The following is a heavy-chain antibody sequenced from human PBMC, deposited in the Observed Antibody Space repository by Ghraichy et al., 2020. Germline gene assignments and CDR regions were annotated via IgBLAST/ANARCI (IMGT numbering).Heavy chain of an antibody. CDR2: INPGGTDR. CDR1: GFTFRNYW. V-gene: IGHV3-7*01. CDR3: ARGTSAVPGFDY. Sequence: GGSLRLSCAASGFTFRNYWMHWVRQAPGKRLECLGQINPGGTDRYFVDSLEGRLTISRDNAENSLYVEMNSLRADYTAVYFCARGTSAVPGFDYWGRGTLVTVSS. D-gene: IGHD2-2*01. J-gene: IGHJ4*02.